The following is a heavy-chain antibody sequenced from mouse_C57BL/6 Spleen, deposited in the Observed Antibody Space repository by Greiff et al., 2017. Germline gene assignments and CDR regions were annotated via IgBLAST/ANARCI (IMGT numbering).Heavy chain of an antibody. Sequence: EVLLVESGEGLVKPGGSLKLSCAASGFTFSSYAMSWVRQTPEKRLEWVAYISSGGDYIYYADTVKGRFTISRDNARNTLYLQMSSLKSEDTAMYYCTRIYYDYDGRHYYFDYWGQGTTLTVSS. CDR2: ISSGGDYI. D-gene: IGHD2-4*01. CDR3: TRIYYDYDGRHYYFDY. V-gene: IGHV5-9-1*02. CDR1: GFTFSSYA. J-gene: IGHJ2*01.